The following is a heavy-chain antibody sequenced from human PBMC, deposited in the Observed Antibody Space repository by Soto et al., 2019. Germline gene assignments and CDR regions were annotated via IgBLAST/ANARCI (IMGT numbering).Heavy chain of an antibody. D-gene: IGHD6-13*01. CDR2: ISADNGNT. CDR3: ARDPPYSSSWYGDYYYYGMDV. J-gene: IGHJ6*02. CDR1: GYTVSRHG. Sequence: VKVSCKASGYTVSRHGISWVRRAPGQGLDWMGWISADNGNTNYAQKLQGRVTMTTDTSTSTAYMELRSLRSDDTAVYYCARDPPYSSSWYGDYYYYGMDVWGQGTTVTVSS. V-gene: IGHV1-18*01.